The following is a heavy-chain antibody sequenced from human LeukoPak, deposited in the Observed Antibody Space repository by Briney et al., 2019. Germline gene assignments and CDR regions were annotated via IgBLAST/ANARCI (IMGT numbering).Heavy chain of an antibody. V-gene: IGHV4-31*03. Sequence: SETLSLTCTVSGGSISSGGYYWRWIRQHPGKGLEWIGYIYYSGSTYYNPSLKSRVTISVDTSKNQFSLKLSSVTAADTAVYYCARARLDYDSSGYPFDYWGQGTLVTVSS. CDR1: GGSISSGGYY. J-gene: IGHJ4*02. CDR2: IYYSGST. D-gene: IGHD3-22*01. CDR3: ARARLDYDSSGYPFDY.